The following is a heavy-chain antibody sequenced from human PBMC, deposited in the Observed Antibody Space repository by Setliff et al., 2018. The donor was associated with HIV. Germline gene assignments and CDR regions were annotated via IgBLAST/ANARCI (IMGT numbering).Heavy chain of an antibody. CDR1: GYSISSGYY. D-gene: IGHD3-10*01. Sequence: SETLSLTCAVSGYSISSGYYWGWIRQPPGKGLEWIGNIYHSGSTYYNPSLKSRVTISVDTSKNQFSLKLSSVTAADTAVYYCARGRSEIRGIIYRSLDWFDPWGQGTLVTVSS. CDR3: ARGRSEIRGIIYRSLDWFDP. J-gene: IGHJ5*02. V-gene: IGHV4-38-2*01. CDR2: IYHSGST.